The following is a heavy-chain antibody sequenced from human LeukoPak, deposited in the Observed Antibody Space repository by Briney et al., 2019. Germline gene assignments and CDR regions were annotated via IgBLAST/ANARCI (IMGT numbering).Heavy chain of an antibody. CDR2: ISSSGSTI. CDR1: GFTFSSYE. D-gene: IGHD3-9*01. J-gene: IGHJ6*02. Sequence: GGSLRLSCAASGFTFSSYEMNWVRQAPGKGLEWVSYISSSGSTIYYADSVKGRFTISRDNAKNSLYLQMNSLRAEDTAVYYCARDAGGSYYDILTGYYTNYGMDVWGQGTTVTVSS. V-gene: IGHV3-48*03. CDR3: ARDAGGSYYDILTGYYTNYGMDV.